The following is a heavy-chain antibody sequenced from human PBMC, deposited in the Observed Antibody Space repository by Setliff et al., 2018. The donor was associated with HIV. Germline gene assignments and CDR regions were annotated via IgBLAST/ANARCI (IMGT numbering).Heavy chain of an antibody. CDR1: GYTFTNFG. D-gene: IGHD2-2*01. CDR3: ARWSCGRATCYDSPYNWFEP. CDR2: VSPYNGHT. Sequence: ASVKVSCKASGYTFTNFGVGWVRQAPGQSLEWMGWVSPYNGHTKYAQRFQGRVTMSTDTSTSTIYMELTSLRSDDTAVYYCARWSCGRATCYDSPYNWFEPWGQGTLVTVPQ. J-gene: IGHJ5*02. V-gene: IGHV1-18*01.